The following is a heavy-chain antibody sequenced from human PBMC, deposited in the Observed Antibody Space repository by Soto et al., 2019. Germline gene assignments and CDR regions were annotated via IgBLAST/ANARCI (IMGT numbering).Heavy chain of an antibody. CDR1: GYSISSGYY. D-gene: IGHD4-17*01. CDR2: IYHSGST. Sequence: AVSGYSISSGYYWGWIRQPPGKGLEWIGSIYHSGSTYYNPSLKSRVTISVDTSKNQFSLKLSSVTAADTAVYYCARGPYGDSYYYYYGMDVWGQGTTVTVSS. CDR3: ARGPYGDSYYYYYGMDV. V-gene: IGHV4-38-2*01. J-gene: IGHJ6*02.